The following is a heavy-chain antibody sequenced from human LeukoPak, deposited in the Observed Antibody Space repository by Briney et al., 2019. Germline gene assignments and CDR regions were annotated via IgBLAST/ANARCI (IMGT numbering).Heavy chain of an antibody. D-gene: IGHD3-3*01. CDR1: GGSISSYY. CDR2: IYHSGST. J-gene: IGHJ4*02. V-gene: IGHV4-59*08. CDR3: ASTPMYYDFWSGHERNFDY. Sequence: SETLSLTCTVSGGSISSYYWSWIRQPPGKGLEWIGSIYHSGSTYYNPSLKSRVTISVDTSKNQFSLKLSSVTAADTAVYYCASTPMYYDFWSGHERNFDYWGQGTLVTVSS.